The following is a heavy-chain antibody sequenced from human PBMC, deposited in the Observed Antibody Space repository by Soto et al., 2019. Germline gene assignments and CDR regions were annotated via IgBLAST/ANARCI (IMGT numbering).Heavy chain of an antibody. Sequence: QVQLVESGGGVVQPGRSLRLSCAASGFTFSSYGMHWVRQAPGKGLEWVAVISYDGSNKYYADSVKGRFTISRDNSKNTLYLQMNSLGAEDTAVYYCAKRDNMVRGVIDYYYYGMDVWGQGTTVTVSS. CDR2: ISYDGSNK. D-gene: IGHD3-10*01. J-gene: IGHJ6*02. CDR1: GFTFSSYG. CDR3: AKRDNMVRGVIDYYYYGMDV. V-gene: IGHV3-30*18.